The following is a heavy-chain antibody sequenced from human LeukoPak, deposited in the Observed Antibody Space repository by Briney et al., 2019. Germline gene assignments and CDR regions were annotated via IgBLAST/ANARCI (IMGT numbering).Heavy chain of an antibody. Sequence: PGGSLRLSCAASGFTFDSYSMNWVRRAPGKGLQWVSSISTGSNYIYYADSVKGRFTISRDNAKNSLYLQMNSLRADDTGVYYCAGDRIYTNYYFDSWGLGTLVTVSS. J-gene: IGHJ4*02. CDR3: AGDRIYTNYYFDS. V-gene: IGHV3-21*01. D-gene: IGHD4-11*01. CDR1: GFTFDSYS. CDR2: ISTGSNYI.